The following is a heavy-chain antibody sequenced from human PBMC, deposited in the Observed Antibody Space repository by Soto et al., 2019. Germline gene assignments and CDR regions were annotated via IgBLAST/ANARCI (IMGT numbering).Heavy chain of an antibody. J-gene: IGHJ6*02. Sequence: PSETLSLTCAVYGGSFSGYYWSWIRQPPGKGLEWIGEINHSGSTNYNPSLKSQVTISVDTSKNQFSLKLSSVTAADTAVYYCARGDYYYYGMDVWGQGTTVTVSS. V-gene: IGHV4-34*01. CDR3: ARGDYYYYGMDV. CDR2: INHSGST. CDR1: GGSFSGYY.